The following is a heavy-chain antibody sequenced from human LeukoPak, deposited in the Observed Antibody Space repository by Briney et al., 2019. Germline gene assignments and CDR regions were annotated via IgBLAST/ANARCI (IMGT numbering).Heavy chain of an antibody. CDR3: ARLSLKVLEWSPTKGKETHYFDY. CDR1: GGSFSGYY. CDR2: INHSGST. Sequence: SETLSLTCAVYGGSFSGYYWSWIRQPPGKGLEWIGEINHSGSTNYNPSLKRRVTILEDKSKNQFSLKLSSVTAADTAVYYCARLSLKVLEWSPTKGKETHYFDYWGQGTLVTVSS. V-gene: IGHV4-34*01. D-gene: IGHD3-3*01. J-gene: IGHJ4*02.